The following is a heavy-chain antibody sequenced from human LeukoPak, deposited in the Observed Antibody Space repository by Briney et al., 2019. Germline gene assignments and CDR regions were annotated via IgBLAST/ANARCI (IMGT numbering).Heavy chain of an antibody. CDR3: AKEVEYSSGWPYFDY. J-gene: IGHJ4*02. V-gene: IGHV3-30*18. D-gene: IGHD6-19*01. Sequence: GRSLRLSCAASGFTFSSYGMHWVRQAPGKGLEWVAVISYDGSNKYYADSVKGRFTISRDNPKNTLYLQMNSLRAEDTAVYYCAKEVEYSSGWPYFDYWGQGTLVTVSS. CDR2: ISYDGSNK. CDR1: GFTFSSYG.